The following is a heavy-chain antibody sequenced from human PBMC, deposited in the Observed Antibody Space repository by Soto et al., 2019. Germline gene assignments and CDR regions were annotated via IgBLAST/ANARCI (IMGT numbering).Heavy chain of an antibody. CDR2: IYYSGST. D-gene: IGHD3-10*01. V-gene: IGHV4-59*08. CDR3: ARLSMVRGVITYYYHGMDV. Sequence: PSETLSLTCTVSGGSISSYYWSWIRQPPGKGLEWIGYIYYSGSTNYNPSLKSRVTISVDTSKNQFSLKLSSVTAADTAVYYCARLSMVRGVITYYYHGMDVWGQGTTVTVSS. J-gene: IGHJ6*02. CDR1: GGSISSYY.